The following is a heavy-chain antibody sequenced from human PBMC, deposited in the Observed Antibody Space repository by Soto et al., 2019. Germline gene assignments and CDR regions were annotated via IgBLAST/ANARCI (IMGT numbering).Heavy chain of an antibody. V-gene: IGHV3-9*01. CDR1: GFTFDNYA. Sequence: GGSLRLSCAASGFTFDNYAMHWVRQAPGKGLEWVSGISWNSGSIGYADSVKGRFTISRDNAKNSLYLQMNRLRAEDTALYYCAKAANGYSYGCCFYYYYGMDVWGQGTTVTVSS. J-gene: IGHJ6*02. D-gene: IGHD5-18*01. CDR2: ISWNSGSI. CDR3: AKAANGYSYGCCFYYYYGMDV.